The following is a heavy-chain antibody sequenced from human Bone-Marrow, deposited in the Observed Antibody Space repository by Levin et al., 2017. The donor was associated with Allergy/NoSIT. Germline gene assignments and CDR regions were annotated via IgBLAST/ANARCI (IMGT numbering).Heavy chain of an antibody. D-gene: IGHD2-2*01. CDR1: GGSISSYY. Sequence: SQTLSLTCTVSGGSISSYYWSWIRQPPGKGLEWIGYIYYSGSTNYNYNPSLKSRVTISVDTSKNQFSLKLSSVTAADTAVYYCARGYCSSTSCWRDAFDIWGQGTMVTVSS. V-gene: IGHV4-59*08. CDR3: ARGYCSSTSCWRDAFDI. CDR2: IYYSGSTNY. J-gene: IGHJ3*02.